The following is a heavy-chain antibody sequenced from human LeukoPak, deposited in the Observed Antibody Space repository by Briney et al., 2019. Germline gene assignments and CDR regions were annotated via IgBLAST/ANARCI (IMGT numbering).Heavy chain of an antibody. Sequence: SVKVSCKASGGTFSSYAISWVRQAPGQGLEWMGGIIPIFGTANYAQKFQGRVTITADESTSTAYMELSSLRSEDTAVYYCAGAAAGYNWFDPWGQGTLVTVSS. CDR2: IIPIFGTA. D-gene: IGHD6-13*01. J-gene: IGHJ5*02. CDR3: AGAAAGYNWFDP. V-gene: IGHV1-69*01. CDR1: GGTFSSYA.